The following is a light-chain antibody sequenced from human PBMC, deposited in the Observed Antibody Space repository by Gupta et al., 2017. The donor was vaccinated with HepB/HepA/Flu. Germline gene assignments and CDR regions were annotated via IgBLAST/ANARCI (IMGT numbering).Light chain of an antibody. CDR1: SSNIGAGYD. V-gene: IGLV1-40*01. Sequence: QSVLTQPPSVSGAPGQRVTISCTGSSSNIGAGYDVHWYQQPPGTAPKVLISGDNNRPSGVPERCSGSKSGTSASLAITGLQAEDEADYYCQSYDSSLNDYVFGTGTKVTVL. CDR3: QSYDSSLNDYV. CDR2: GDN. J-gene: IGLJ1*01.